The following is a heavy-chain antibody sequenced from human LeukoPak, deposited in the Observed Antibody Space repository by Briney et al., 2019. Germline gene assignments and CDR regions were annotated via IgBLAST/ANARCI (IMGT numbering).Heavy chain of an antibody. CDR3: ARLNLPAIKGAFDY. J-gene: IGHJ4*02. Sequence: SETLSLTCTVSGGSISSYYWSWIRQPPGKGLEWIGYIYYSGSTNYNPSLKSRVTISVDTSKNQFPLNLSSVTAADTAVYYCARLNLPAIKGAFDYWGQGTLVTVSS. CDR1: GGSISSYY. V-gene: IGHV4-59*08. D-gene: IGHD2-2*01. CDR2: IYYSGST.